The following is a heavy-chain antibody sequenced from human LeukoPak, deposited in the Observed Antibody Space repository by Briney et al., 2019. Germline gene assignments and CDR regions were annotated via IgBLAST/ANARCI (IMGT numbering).Heavy chain of an antibody. CDR1: GFTFSSLA. Sequence: PGGSLRLSCAASGFTFSSLAMSWVRQAPGKGLEWVSPISSSGGSTYYADSVKGRFTISRDNYKNTLNLQMNSLRAEDTAVYYCARGRRRSSSLDYWGQGTLVTVSS. CDR2: ISSSGGST. V-gene: IGHV3-23*01. J-gene: IGHJ4*02. CDR3: ARGRRRSSSLDY. D-gene: IGHD6-6*01.